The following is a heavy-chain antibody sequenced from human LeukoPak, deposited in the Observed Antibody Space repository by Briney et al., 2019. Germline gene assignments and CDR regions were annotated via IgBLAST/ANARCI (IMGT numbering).Heavy chain of an antibody. D-gene: IGHD6-13*01. V-gene: IGHV3-30*04. CDR3: ARDLGAAGSEYFRH. CDR2: TPSDGSKK. Sequence: AGRSLRLSCAASGFTFSSYAMHWVRQAPGKGLEWVAATPSDGSKKYFADSVKGRFTISRDNSKNTLYLQMNTVKTDDTAMYYCARDLGAAGSEYFRHWGQGTLVTVSS. J-gene: IGHJ1*01. CDR1: GFTFSSYA.